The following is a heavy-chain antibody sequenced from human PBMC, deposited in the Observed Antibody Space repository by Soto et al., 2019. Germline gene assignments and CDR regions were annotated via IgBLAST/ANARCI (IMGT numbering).Heavy chain of an antibody. D-gene: IGHD3-3*02. CDR2: ISYDGSNN. V-gene: IGHV3-30*18. J-gene: IGHJ4*02. CDR3: AKVSVDPSFDF. Sequence: GGSLRLSCAASGLTFSSYGMHWVRQAPGKGLEWVAVISYDGSNNYYADSVKGQFTISRDNSKNTLYLQMNSLRAEDTAVYYCAKVSVDPSFDFWGQGTLVTVSS. CDR1: GLTFSSYG.